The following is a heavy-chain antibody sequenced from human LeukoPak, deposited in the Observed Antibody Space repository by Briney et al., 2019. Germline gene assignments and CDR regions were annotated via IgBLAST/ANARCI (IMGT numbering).Heavy chain of an antibody. Sequence: ASVKVSCKASGGTFSSYAISWVRQAPGQGLEWMGGIIPIIGTANYAQKFQGRVTITTDESTSTAYMELSSLRSEDTAVYYCARGLAYCSGDWYSGDAFDIWGQGTMVTVSS. CDR3: ARGLAYCSGDWYSGDAFDI. CDR2: IIPIIGTA. CDR1: GGTFSSYA. J-gene: IGHJ3*02. D-gene: IGHD2-21*02. V-gene: IGHV1-69*05.